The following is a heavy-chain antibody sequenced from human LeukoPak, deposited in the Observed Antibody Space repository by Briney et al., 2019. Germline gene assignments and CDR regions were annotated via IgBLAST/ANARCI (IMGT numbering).Heavy chain of an antibody. J-gene: IGHJ6*03. V-gene: IGHV4-38-2*02. CDR1: GYSISSGYY. D-gene: IGHD2-2*01. CDR3: ARDLRYQPSNYYYYYMDV. Sequence: SETPSLTCTVSGYSISSGYYWGWIRQPPGKGLEWIGSIYHSGSTYYNPSLKSRVTISVDTSKNQFSLKLSSVTAADTAVYYCARDLRYQPSNYYYYYMDVWGKGTTVTVSS. CDR2: IYHSGST.